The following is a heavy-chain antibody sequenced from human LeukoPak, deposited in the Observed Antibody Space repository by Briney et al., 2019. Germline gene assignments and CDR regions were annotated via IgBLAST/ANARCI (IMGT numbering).Heavy chain of an antibody. Sequence: GGSLRLSCAASRFTLSNYWMSWVRQAPGKGLEWVANIKQDGSETYYVGSVKGRFTISRDNAKNSLSLQMNSLRAEDTAVYYCARQRGSVCLDYWGQGTLVTVSS. D-gene: IGHD6-19*01. J-gene: IGHJ4*02. V-gene: IGHV3-7*01. CDR2: IKQDGSET. CDR1: RFTLSNYW. CDR3: ARQRGSVCLDY.